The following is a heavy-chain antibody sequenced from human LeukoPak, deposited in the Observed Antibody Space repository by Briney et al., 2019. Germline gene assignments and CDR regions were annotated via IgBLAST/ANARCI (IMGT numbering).Heavy chain of an antibody. CDR3: AKSNGYGLIDI. J-gene: IGHJ3*02. V-gene: IGHV4-34*12. CDR2: IFYSGST. CDR1: GGSFSGYY. Sequence: PSETLSLTCAVYGGSFSGYYWGWVRQPPGKGLEWIGNIFYSGSTYYSPSLKSRVTISLDTSRNQFSLKLNSVTAADTAVYYCAKSNGYGLIDIWGQGTMVTVSS. D-gene: IGHD3-10*01.